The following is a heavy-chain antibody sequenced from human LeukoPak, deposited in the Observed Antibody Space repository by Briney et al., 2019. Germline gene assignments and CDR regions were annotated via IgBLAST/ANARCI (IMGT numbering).Heavy chain of an antibody. Sequence: PSETLSLTCAVYDGSFTDYNWTWLRQSPEKGLEWIGEINDSGTTHYNPSLKSRVTISVDTAKHQFSLRMRSLTAADTAVYYCSRGLDLEGLDYWGQGTLVTVSS. V-gene: IGHV4-34*01. J-gene: IGHJ4*02. CDR3: SRGLDLEGLDY. CDR1: DGSFTDYN. D-gene: IGHD1-1*01. CDR2: INDSGTT.